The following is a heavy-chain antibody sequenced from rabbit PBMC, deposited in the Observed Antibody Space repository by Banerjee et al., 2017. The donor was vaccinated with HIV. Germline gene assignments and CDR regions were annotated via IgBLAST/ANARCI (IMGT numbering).Heavy chain of an antibody. CDR1: GFDFSSYYM. CDR3: ARDAGSSSYPYYFNL. CDR2: IDPVFGST. V-gene: IGHV1S45*01. Sequence: QEQLKETGGGLVQPGGSLTLSCKASGFDFSSYYMSWVRQAPGKGLEWIGYIDPVFGSTIYASWVNGRFTISKTSSTTVTLQMTSLTAADTATYFCARDAGSSSYPYYFNLWGQGTLVTVS. J-gene: IGHJ4*01. D-gene: IGHD8-1*01.